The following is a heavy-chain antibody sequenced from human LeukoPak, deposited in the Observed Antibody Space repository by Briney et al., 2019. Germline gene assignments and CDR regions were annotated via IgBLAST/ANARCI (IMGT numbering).Heavy chain of an antibody. J-gene: IGHJ6*03. Sequence: GGSLRLSCVASGFTFSSYGMHWVRQAPGKGLEWVAFIRYDGSNKYYADSVKGRFTISRDNSKNTLYLQMNSLRAEDTAVYYCARVGGGYNWNYISLRDLYYYYYYMDVWGKGTTVTVSS. V-gene: IGHV3-30*02. CDR2: IRYDGSNK. D-gene: IGHD1-7*01. CDR1: GFTFSSYG. CDR3: ARVGGGYNWNYISLRDLYYYYYYMDV.